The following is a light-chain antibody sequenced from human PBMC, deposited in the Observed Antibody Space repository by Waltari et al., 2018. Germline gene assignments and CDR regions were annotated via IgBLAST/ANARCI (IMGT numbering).Light chain of an antibody. Sequence: IVMTPSPASLALSLVERGTINSNCSQRVLYSSFNKYYFAWYQQKPGQPPKLLIYGASTRQCGVPDRFSGSESGTDFTLTISSLQAEDVAIYYCQQYRSMPQTFGGGTRVEIK. J-gene: IGKJ4*01. CDR3: QQYRSMPQT. CDR2: GAS. V-gene: IGKV4-1*01. CDR1: QRVLYSSFNKYY.